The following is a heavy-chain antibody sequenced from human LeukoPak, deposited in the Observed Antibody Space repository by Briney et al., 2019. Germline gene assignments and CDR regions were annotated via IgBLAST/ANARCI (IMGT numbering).Heavy chain of an antibody. Sequence: PGGSLRLSCAASGFTFSSYWMSWVRQAPGKGLEWVANIKQDGSDKYYVDSVKGRFTISRDNAKNSLYLQMNSLRAEDTAVYFCARGSLALAGSGVDVWGHGTTVTVSS. V-gene: IGHV3-7*02. D-gene: IGHD6-19*01. CDR3: ARGSLALAGSGVDV. CDR1: GFTFSSYW. CDR2: IKQDGSDK. J-gene: IGHJ6*02.